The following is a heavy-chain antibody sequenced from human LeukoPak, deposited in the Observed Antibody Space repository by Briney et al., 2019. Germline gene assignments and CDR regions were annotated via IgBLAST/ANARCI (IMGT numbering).Heavy chain of an antibody. D-gene: IGHD5-12*01. V-gene: IGHV4-39*07. CDR3: ARDPGYSGYDFWGYYYYMDV. Sequence: TSETLSLTCTVSGGSISSSSYYWGWIRQPPGKGLEWIGRIYTSGSTNYNPSLKSRVTISVDTSKNQFSLKLSSVTAADTAVYYCARDPGYSGYDFWGYYYYMDVWGKGTTVTISS. J-gene: IGHJ6*03. CDR1: GGSISSSSYY. CDR2: IYTSGST.